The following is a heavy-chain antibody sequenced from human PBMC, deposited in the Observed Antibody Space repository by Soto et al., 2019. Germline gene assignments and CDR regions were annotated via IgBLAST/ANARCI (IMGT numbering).Heavy chain of an antibody. J-gene: IGHJ4*02. D-gene: IGHD6-6*01. Sequence: PGGSLRLSCAASGFTFSSYAMHWVRQAPGKGLEWVAVISYDGSNKYYADSVKGRFTISRDNSKNTLYLQMNSLRAEDTAVYYCAREYSSSSGLGYWGQGTLVTVSS. CDR3: AREYSSSSGLGY. CDR1: GFTFSSYA. V-gene: IGHV3-30-3*01. CDR2: ISYDGSNK.